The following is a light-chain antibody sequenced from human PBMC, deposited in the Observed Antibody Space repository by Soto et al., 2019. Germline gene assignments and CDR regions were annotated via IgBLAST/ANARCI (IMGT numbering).Light chain of an antibody. J-gene: IGLJ2*01. V-gene: IGLV7-46*01. CDR1: TGAVTSGHY. CDR3: LLSYIGARSVV. Sequence: QAVVTQVPSLTVSPGGTVTLTCGSSTGAVTSGHYPYWFQQKPGQAPRTLISETSNKHSWTPARFSGSLLGGKAALTLSGAQPEDEAEYYCLLSYIGARSVVFGGGTKLTVL. CDR2: ETS.